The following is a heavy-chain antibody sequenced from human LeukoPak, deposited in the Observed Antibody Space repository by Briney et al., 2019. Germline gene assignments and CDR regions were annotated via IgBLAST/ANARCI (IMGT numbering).Heavy chain of an antibody. CDR2: ISNDGSEK. CDR3: GGYTWFET. J-gene: IGHJ5*02. V-gene: IGHV3-30*03. D-gene: IGHD1-26*01. Sequence: GGSLRLSCAASGFTFSTYGMHWIRQPPGKGLEWVADISNDGSEKYYAHSLKGRFTISIDNSKNTLYLQMNNLRVDDTAVYYCGGYTWFETWGQGTLVTVSS. CDR1: GFTFSTYG.